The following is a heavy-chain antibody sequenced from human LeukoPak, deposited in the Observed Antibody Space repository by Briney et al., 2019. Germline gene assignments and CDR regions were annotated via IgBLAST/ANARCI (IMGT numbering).Heavy chain of an antibody. CDR3: ASTRPEYSSSWDYYYYYGMDV. J-gene: IGHJ6*02. V-gene: IGHV4-59*08. D-gene: IGHD6-13*01. CDR1: GGSISSYY. Sequence: SETLSLTCTVSGGSISSYYWSWIRQPPGKGLEWIGYVYYSGSTNYNPSLKSRVTISVDTSKNQFSLKLSSVTAADTAVYYCASTRPEYSSSWDYYYYYGMDVWGQGTLVTVSS. CDR2: VYYSGST.